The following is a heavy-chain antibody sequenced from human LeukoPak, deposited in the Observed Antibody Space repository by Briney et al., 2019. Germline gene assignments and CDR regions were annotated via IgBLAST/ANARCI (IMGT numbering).Heavy chain of an antibody. Sequence: SETLSLTCAVHGGLVSGYSWSWIRQSPGKGLEWIGEINHSGSTNYNPSLKSRVTIAADTSKKEFSLKLTSVTAADTAVYYCTTSRLLPAAIHFYYYYFMDVWGTGTTVTVSS. V-gene: IGHV4-34*01. D-gene: IGHD2-21*02. CDR2: INHSGST. J-gene: IGHJ6*03. CDR1: GGLVSGYS. CDR3: TTSRLLPAAIHFYYYYFMDV.